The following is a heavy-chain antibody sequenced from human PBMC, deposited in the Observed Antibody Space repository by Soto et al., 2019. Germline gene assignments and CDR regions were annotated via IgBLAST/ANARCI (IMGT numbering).Heavy chain of an antibody. Sequence: EVQLVESGGGLVQPGRSLRLSCAASGFTFDDYAMHWVRQAPGKGLEWVSGISWNSGSIGYADSVKGRFTISRDNAKNSLYLQMNSLRAEDTALYYCARVYGDYGWLDPWGQGTLVTVSS. J-gene: IGHJ5*02. CDR3: ARVYGDYGWLDP. CDR2: ISWNSGSI. V-gene: IGHV3-9*01. D-gene: IGHD4-17*01. CDR1: GFTFDDYA.